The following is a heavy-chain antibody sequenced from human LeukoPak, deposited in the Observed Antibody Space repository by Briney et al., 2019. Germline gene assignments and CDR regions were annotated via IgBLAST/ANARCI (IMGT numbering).Heavy chain of an antibody. V-gene: IGHV3-23*01. Sequence: PGGSLRLSCAASGFTFSSYAMSWVRQAPGKGLEWVSAISGSGGSTYYADSVKGRFTISRDNSKNTLYLQMNSLRAEDTAVYYCAKDQGCSSTGYYRPLDYWGQGTLVTVSS. CDR1: GFTFSSYA. D-gene: IGHD2-2*02. J-gene: IGHJ4*02. CDR3: AKDQGCSSTGYYRPLDY. CDR2: ISGSGGST.